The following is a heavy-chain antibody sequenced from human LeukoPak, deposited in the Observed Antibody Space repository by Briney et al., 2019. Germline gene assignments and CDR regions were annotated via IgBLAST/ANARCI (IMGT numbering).Heavy chain of an antibody. Sequence: ASETLSLTCTVSAGSISNSRNYWGWIRQPPGKGLEWVGSIYYSGSTFYNSSLKIRVTISVDKSKNQFSPKLRSVTAADTAVYYCARDRGYCSSTSCESKGAFDYWGHGTLVTVSS. CDR1: AGSISNSRNY. D-gene: IGHD2-2*01. CDR2: IYYSGST. CDR3: ARDRGYCSSTSCESKGAFDY. J-gene: IGHJ4*01. V-gene: IGHV4-39*07.